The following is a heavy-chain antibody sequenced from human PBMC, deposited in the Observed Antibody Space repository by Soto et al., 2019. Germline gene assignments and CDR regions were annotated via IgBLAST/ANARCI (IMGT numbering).Heavy chain of an antibody. Sequence: GGSLRLSCAASGFTFSGYAMSWVRQAPGKGLEWVSAISGSGGSTYYADSVKGRFTISRDNSKNTLYLQMNSLRAEDTAVYYCAKDNLGPHYYYYMDVWGKGTTVTVSS. J-gene: IGHJ6*03. CDR3: AKDNLGPHYYYYMDV. CDR2: ISGSGGST. V-gene: IGHV3-23*01. CDR1: GFTFSGYA.